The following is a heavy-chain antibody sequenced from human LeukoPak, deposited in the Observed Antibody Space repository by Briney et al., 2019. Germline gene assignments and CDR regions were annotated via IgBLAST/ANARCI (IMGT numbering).Heavy chain of an antibody. CDR2: IGGSGGST. CDR3: AKRGVVIRVVLVGFHKEAYYFDS. D-gene: IGHD3-10*01. CDR1: GITLRNYG. J-gene: IGHJ4*02. Sequence: GGSLRLSCAVSGITLRNYGMSWVRQAPGKGLEWVAGIGGSGGSTNYADSVKGRFTISRDSPKNTLYLQMNSVRAEDTAVYFCAKRGVVIRVVLVGFHKEAYYFDSWGQGALVTVSS. V-gene: IGHV3-23*01.